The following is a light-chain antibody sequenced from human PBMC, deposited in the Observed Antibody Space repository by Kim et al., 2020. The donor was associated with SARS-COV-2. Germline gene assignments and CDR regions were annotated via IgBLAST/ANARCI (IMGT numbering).Light chain of an antibody. CDR2: GRN. CDR1: SLRSYY. CDR3: QSRDSGGNVV. J-gene: IGLJ2*01. V-gene: IGLV3-19*01. Sequence: SSELTQDPAVSVALGQTVRITCQGDSLRSYYATWYQQKPTQAPVLVIYGRNNRPSGNPDRFSGSASGNTASLTISGAQAEDEVEFYCQSRDSGGNVVFGGGTQLTVL.